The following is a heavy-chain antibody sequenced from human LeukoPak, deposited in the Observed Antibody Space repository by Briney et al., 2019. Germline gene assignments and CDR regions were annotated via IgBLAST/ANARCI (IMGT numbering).Heavy chain of an antibody. D-gene: IGHD2-15*01. CDR3: ARGVLLQGRGAFDI. CDR2: VIPNSGGT. Sequence: ASVKVSCKASGYTFTGYYMHWVRQAPGQGLEWRGWVIPNSGGTNSAQNFEDRVTMTRDTSINTAYMELSSLTYDDTAVYYCARGVLLQGRGAFDIWGQGTMVTVSS. CDR1: GYTFTGYY. V-gene: IGHV1-2*02. J-gene: IGHJ3*02.